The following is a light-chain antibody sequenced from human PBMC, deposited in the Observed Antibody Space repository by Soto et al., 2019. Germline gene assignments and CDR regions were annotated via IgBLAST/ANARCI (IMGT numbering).Light chain of an antibody. CDR3: QQLNSYLWT. J-gene: IGKJ1*01. CDR2: AAS. Sequence: DIQLTQSPSFLSASVGDRVTITCRASQGISSYLAWYQQKPGKASKLLIYAASTLQSGVPSRFSGSGSGPEFTLTISSLQPEDFATYYCQQLNSYLWTFGQGTKV. V-gene: IGKV1-9*01. CDR1: QGISSY.